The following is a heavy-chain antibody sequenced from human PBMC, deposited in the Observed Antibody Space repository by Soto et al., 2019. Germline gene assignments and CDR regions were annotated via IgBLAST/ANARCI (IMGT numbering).Heavy chain of an antibody. CDR1: GFTFSNAW. D-gene: IGHD1-26*01. CDR2: IKKKTDVGTR. CDR3: TTLGFRVVGTTPDS. V-gene: IGHV3-15*01. J-gene: IGHJ5*01. Sequence: GGSLRLSCAASGFTFSNAWMNCVRQAPGKGLEWVGRIKKKTDVGTRDYAAPVKGRFKISRDDSINTLYLQMNSLTTEDTAVYYCTTLGFRVVGTTPDSWGQGTLVTVSS.